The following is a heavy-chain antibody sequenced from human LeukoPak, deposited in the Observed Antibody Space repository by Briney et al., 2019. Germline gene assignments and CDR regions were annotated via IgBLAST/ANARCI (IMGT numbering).Heavy chain of an antibody. V-gene: IGHV4-38-2*01. D-gene: IGHD2-2*01. CDR3: ARQYDSYFYYYLDL. CDR1: GYPINNAYY. J-gene: IGHJ6*03. Sequence: KPSETLSLTCGVSGYPINNAYYWVWIRQPPGKGLEWIGSLYHPDSTYYNPSLKSRVTMSVDMSRNQFSLRLSFVTAADTAVYYCARQYDSYFYYYLDLWGTGTTVTVSS. CDR2: LYHPDST.